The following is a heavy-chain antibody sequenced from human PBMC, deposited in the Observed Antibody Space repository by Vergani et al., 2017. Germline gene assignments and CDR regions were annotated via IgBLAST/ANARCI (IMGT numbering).Heavy chain of an antibody. Sequence: QVQLVQSGAEVKKPGASVKVSCKASGYTFTSYAMHWVRQAPGQRLEWMGWINAGNGNTKYSQKFQGRVTITRDTSASTAYMGLSSLRSEDTAVYYCARSGSSSWDSSSWGAPAEPDYFDYWGQGTLVTVSS. V-gene: IGHV1-3*01. J-gene: IGHJ4*02. CDR2: INAGNGNT. CDR3: ARSGSSSWDSSSWGAPAEPDYFDY. D-gene: IGHD6-13*01. CDR1: GYTFTSYA.